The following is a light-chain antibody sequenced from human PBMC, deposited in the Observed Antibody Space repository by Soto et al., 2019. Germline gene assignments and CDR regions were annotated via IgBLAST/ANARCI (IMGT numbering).Light chain of an antibody. Sequence: QSVLTQPPSASGTPGQTVTISCSGSSSNIGSNYVYWYQQLPGTAPKLLISKNNQRPSGVPGRFSGSSSGTSASLAITGLRSEDEAVYYCAAWDDSLSGRLFGGGTKLTVL. CDR1: SSNIGSNY. CDR3: AAWDDSLSGRL. CDR2: KNN. V-gene: IGLV1-47*01. J-gene: IGLJ3*02.